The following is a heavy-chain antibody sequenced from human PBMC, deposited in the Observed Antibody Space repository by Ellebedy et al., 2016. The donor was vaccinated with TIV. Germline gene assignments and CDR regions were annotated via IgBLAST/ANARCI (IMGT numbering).Heavy chain of an antibody. CDR2: IYYSGST. D-gene: IGHD4-17*01. J-gene: IGHJ4*02. V-gene: IGHV4-31*03. Sequence: SETLSLXXTVSGGSISSGAYYWSWIRQHPGKGLEWIGYIYYSGSTYYNPSLKSRVTMSIDTSKNQFSLKLSSVTAADTAVYYCARESDDYGDYYYFDYWGQGTLVTVSS. CDR3: ARESDDYGDYYYFDY. CDR1: GGSISSGAYY.